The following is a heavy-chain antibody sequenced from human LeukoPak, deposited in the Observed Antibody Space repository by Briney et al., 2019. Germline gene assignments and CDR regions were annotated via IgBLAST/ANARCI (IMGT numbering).Heavy chain of an antibody. J-gene: IGHJ3*02. Sequence: SETLSLTCTVSGGSISRYYWSWIRQPPGKGLEWIGYIYYSGSTNYNPSLKSRVTISVDTSKNQFSLKLSSVTAADTAVYYCANGYSGYDSGAFDIWGQGTMVSVSS. V-gene: IGHV4-59*01. D-gene: IGHD5-12*01. CDR3: ANGYSGYDSGAFDI. CDR1: GGSISRYY. CDR2: IYYSGST.